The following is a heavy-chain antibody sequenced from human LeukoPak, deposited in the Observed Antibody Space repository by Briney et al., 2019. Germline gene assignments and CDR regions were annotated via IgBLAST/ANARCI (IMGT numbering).Heavy chain of an antibody. Sequence: GGSLRLYCAASGFTFSSYGMHWVRQAPGKGLEWVAVIWYDGSNKYYADSVKGRFTISRDNSKNTLYLQMNSLRAEDTAVYYCAKDFTFTARGLSYYYGMDVWGQGTTVTVSS. CDR2: IWYDGSNK. CDR1: GFTFSSYG. J-gene: IGHJ6*02. CDR3: AKDFTFTARGLSYYYGMDV. D-gene: IGHD5-18*01. V-gene: IGHV3-30*02.